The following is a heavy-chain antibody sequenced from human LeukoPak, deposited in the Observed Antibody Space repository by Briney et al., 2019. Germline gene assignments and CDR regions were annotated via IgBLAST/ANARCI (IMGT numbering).Heavy chain of an antibody. V-gene: IGHV3-74*01. Sequence: GGSLRLSCAASGFTFSKYWMLWVRQTPGKGLESVSRINTDGTVTTYADSVKGRFTVSRDNADNTMFLQMNSVRDEDTAVYYCATKQWLAPPPDSWGQGTPVTVSS. J-gene: IGHJ4*02. CDR2: INTDGTVT. CDR3: ATKQWLAPPPDS. D-gene: IGHD6-19*01. CDR1: GFTFSKYW.